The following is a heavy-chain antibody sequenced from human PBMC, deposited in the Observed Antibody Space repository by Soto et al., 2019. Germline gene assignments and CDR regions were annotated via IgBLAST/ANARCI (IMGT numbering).Heavy chain of an antibody. CDR1: GFTFSSYS. CDR3: ARDGHCISSSCFFLSDY. CDR2: ISGSASNI. D-gene: IGHD2-2*01. V-gene: IGHV3-21*01. Sequence: GGSLRLSCAASGFTFSSYSMSWVRQAPGKGLEWVSSISGSASNIHYADSVKGRFTISRDTAENSLYLQLNGLRAEDTALYYCARDGHCISSSCFFLSDYWGQGTLVTVSS. J-gene: IGHJ4*02.